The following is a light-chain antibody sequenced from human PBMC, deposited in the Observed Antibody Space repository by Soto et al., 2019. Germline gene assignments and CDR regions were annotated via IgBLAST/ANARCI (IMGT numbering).Light chain of an antibody. CDR2: AVS. Sequence: DVQMTQSPSSLSASVGDRVTITCRASQSISSYLNWYQQKPGRAPRLLIYAVSILQSGVPSRFSGSGSGIDFTLTISGLQPEDFAVYYCQQYGSSPTTFGQGTKVEIK. V-gene: IGKV1-39*01. J-gene: IGKJ1*01. CDR1: QSISSY. CDR3: QQYGSSPTT.